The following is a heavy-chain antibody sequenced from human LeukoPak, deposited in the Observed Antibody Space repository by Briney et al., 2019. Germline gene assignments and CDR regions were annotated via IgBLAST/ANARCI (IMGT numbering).Heavy chain of an antibody. V-gene: IGHV4-31*11. CDR2: IYYSGST. J-gene: IGHJ4*02. CDR3: ARGYSGYDHFDY. D-gene: IGHD5-12*01. Sequence: PSETLSLTCAVSGGSLIDYYWSWIRQHPGKGLEWIGYIYYSGSTYYNPSLKSRVTISVDTSKNQFSLKLSSVTAADTAVYYCARGYSGYDHFDYWGQGTLVTVSS. CDR1: GGSLIDYY.